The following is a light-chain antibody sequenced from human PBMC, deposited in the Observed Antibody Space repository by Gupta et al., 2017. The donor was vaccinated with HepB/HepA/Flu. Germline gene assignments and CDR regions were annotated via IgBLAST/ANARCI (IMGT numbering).Light chain of an antibody. Sequence: PATVSLSPRAGSTRQCRARQDVTTYLAWFQQKPGQAPRLLIYKASNRATGIPARFRGSGSGTDFSLNISSLEADDVAVYYCKQGFGWPFAFGHGTKVDI. CDR3: KQGFGWPFA. V-gene: IGKV3-11*01. CDR2: KAS. J-gene: IGKJ3*01. CDR1: QDVTTY.